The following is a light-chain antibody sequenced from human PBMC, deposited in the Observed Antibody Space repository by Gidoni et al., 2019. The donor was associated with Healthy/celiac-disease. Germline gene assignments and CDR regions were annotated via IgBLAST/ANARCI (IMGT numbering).Light chain of an antibody. CDR2: GAS. CDR3: QQYGSSRGT. CDR1: QSVSSSY. Sequence: EIVLTQSPGTLSLSPGERATLSCRASQSVSSSYLAWYQQKPGQAPRLLIYGASSRATGIPDRFSGSGSGKDFTLTISGLEPEDFAVYYCQQYGSSRGTFGQXTKVEIK. J-gene: IGKJ1*01. V-gene: IGKV3-20*01.